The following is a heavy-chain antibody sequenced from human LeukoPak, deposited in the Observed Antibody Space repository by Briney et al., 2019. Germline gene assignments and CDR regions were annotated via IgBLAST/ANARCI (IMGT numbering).Heavy chain of an antibody. D-gene: IGHD1-26*01. Sequence: GGSLRLSCAVSGFIFSSYWMSWVRQAPGKGLEWLANINEDGSGRFYVDSVKGRLTISRDNAKNSLFLQMNSLRAEDTAVYYCARAAGGTSRDYWGQGTLVTVSS. J-gene: IGHJ4*02. CDR2: INEDGSGR. CDR1: GFIFSSYW. CDR3: ARAAGGTSRDY. V-gene: IGHV3-7*01.